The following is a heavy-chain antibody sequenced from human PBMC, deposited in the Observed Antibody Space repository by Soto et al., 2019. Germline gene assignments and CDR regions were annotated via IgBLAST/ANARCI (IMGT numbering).Heavy chain of an antibody. J-gene: IGHJ4*02. D-gene: IGHD3-10*01. CDR2: IYYSGST. Sequence: QVQLQESGPGLAKPSETLSLTCTVSGGSVSSGSYYWSWIRQPPGKGLEWIGYIYYSGSTNYNPSLKSRVTISVDTSKNQFSLKLSSVTAADTAVYYCARGLVHDYWGQGTLVTVSS. CDR1: GGSVSSGSYY. CDR3: ARGLVHDY. V-gene: IGHV4-61*01.